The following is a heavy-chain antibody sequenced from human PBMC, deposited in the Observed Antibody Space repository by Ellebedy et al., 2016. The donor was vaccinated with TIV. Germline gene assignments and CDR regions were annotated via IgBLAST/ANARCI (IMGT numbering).Heavy chain of an antibody. V-gene: IGHV3-66*01. Sequence: GGSLRLXXAASGFTVSSNYMSWVRQAPGKGLEWVSVIYSGGSTYYADSVKGRFTISRDNSKNTLYLQMNSLRAEDTAVYYCARDLKQLLLLYWGQGTLVTVSS. CDR1: GFTVSSNY. D-gene: IGHD2-15*01. CDR3: ARDLKQLLLLY. CDR2: IYSGGST. J-gene: IGHJ4*02.